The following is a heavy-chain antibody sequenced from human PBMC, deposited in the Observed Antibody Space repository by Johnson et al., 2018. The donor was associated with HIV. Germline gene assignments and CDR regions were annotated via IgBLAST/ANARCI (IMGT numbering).Heavy chain of an antibody. J-gene: IGHJ3*02. CDR2: SSWNSGNI. Sequence: QLVESGGGVVQPGGSLRLSCAASGFTFSSYAMHWVRQAPGKGLEWVSGSSWNSGNIGYADSVKGRFTISRDNSKNTLYLQMNSLRIEDTALYYCARAKRDYYGSGGVGAFDIWGQGTMVSVSS. V-gene: IGHV3-9*01. D-gene: IGHD3-10*01. CDR3: ARAKRDYYGSGGVGAFDI. CDR1: GFTFSSYA.